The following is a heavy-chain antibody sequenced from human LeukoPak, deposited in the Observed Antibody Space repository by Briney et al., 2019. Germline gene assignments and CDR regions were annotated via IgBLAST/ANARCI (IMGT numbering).Heavy chain of an antibody. J-gene: IGHJ4*02. CDR2: IIPIFGTA. Sequence: SVRVSCTASGYTFTAYYIHWVRQAPGQGLEWMGGIIPIFGTANYAQKFQGRVTITTDESTSTAYMELSSLRSEDTAVYYCARELGNYFDYWGQGTLVTVSS. CDR3: ARELGNYFDY. CDR1: GYTFTAYY. D-gene: IGHD7-27*01. V-gene: IGHV1-69*05.